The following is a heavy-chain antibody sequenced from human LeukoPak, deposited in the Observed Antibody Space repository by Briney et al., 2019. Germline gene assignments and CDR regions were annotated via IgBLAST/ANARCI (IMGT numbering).Heavy chain of an antibody. J-gene: IGHJ6*03. V-gene: IGHV4-59*01. CDR1: GGSISSYY. CDR3: ARVPYSYSYPADYYYMDV. CDR2: IYYSGST. Sequence: SETLSLTCTVSGGSISSYYWSWIRQPPGKGLEWIGYIYYSGSTNYNPSLKSRVTISVDTSKNQFSLKLSSVTAADTAVYYCARVPYSYSYPADYYYMDVWGKGTTVTVSS. D-gene: IGHD5-18*01.